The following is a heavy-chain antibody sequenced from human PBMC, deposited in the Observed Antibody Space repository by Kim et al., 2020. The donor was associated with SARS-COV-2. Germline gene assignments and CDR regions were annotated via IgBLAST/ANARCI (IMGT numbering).Heavy chain of an antibody. V-gene: IGHV3-7*03. CDR1: GFTFSRFW. D-gene: IGHD2-21*02. CDR2: INEDGHDK. Sequence: LSLTCAASGFTFSRFWMSWVRQAPGKGLEWVANINEDGHDKYYVDAVKGRFTISRDNAKNSLYLQMNSLRAEDTAVYYCARDATRGGDNDCWGQGTLVTVSS. CDR3: ARDATRGGDNDC. J-gene: IGHJ4*02.